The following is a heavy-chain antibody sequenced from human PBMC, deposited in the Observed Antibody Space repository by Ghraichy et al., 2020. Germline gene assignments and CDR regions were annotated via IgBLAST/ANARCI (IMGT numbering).Heavy chain of an antibody. CDR3: AKDREYYDSSGYYSYYYGMDV. V-gene: IGHV3-30*18. D-gene: IGHD3-22*01. J-gene: IGHJ6*02. Sequence: GGSLRLSCAASGFTFSSYGMHWVRQAPGKGLEWVAVISYDGSNKYYADSVKGRFTISRDNSKNTLYLQMNSLRAEDTAVYYCAKDREYYDSSGYYSYYYGMDVWGQGTTVTVSS. CDR2: ISYDGSNK. CDR1: GFTFSSYG.